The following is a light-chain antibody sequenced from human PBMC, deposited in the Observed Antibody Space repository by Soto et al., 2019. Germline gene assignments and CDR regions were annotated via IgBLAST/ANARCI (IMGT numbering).Light chain of an antibody. CDR1: QSLVHIDGNTY. J-gene: IGKJ2*01. Sequence: IVLPQTRLSSPVTLGQPASISSRSVQSLVHIDGNTYFNWLQQRPGQPPRLLIYKISNRFPGVPDRFSGSGAGTDFTLKISRVEAEDVGVYYCMQATQSYTFGQGTRLEIK. V-gene: IGKV2-24*01. CDR3: MQATQSYT. CDR2: KIS.